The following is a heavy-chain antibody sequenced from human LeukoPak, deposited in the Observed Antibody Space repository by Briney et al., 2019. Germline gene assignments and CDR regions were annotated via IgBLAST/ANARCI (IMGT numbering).Heavy chain of an antibody. V-gene: IGHV4-61*05. Sequence: PSETLSLTCTVSGGSISSSSYYWGWIRQPPGKGLEWIGYIYYSGSTNYNPSLKSRVTISVDTSKNQFSLKLSSVTAADTAVYYCARAPYGSGSYYNWFDPWGQGTLVTVSS. CDR3: ARAPYGSGSYYNWFDP. CDR1: GGSISSSSYY. CDR2: IYYSGST. D-gene: IGHD3-10*01. J-gene: IGHJ5*02.